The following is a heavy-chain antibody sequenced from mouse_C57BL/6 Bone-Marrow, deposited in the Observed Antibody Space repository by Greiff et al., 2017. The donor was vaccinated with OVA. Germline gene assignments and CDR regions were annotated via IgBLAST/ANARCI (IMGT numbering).Heavy chain of an antibody. D-gene: IGHD2-3*01. Sequence: QVQLQQSGAELMKPGASVKLSCKATGYTFTGYWIEWVKQRPGHGLEWIGEILPGRGSTNYNEKFKGKATFTADTSSNTAYMQLSSLTTEDSAIYYCACWGYDDGPPRGFAYWGQGTLVTVSA. CDR1: GYTFTGYW. CDR2: ILPGRGST. CDR3: ACWGYDDGPPRGFAY. J-gene: IGHJ3*01. V-gene: IGHV1-9*01.